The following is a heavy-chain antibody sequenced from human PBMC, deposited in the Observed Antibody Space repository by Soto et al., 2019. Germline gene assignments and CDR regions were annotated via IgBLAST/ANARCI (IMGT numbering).Heavy chain of an antibody. J-gene: IGHJ4*02. Sequence: QVQLVQSGAEMKKPGSSVKVSCQSSGGTFNTYAMNWVRHAPGQGPEWMGDISPMFGAANYAPKFQGRVTITADESTGTSYMQLSSLTSEDKALYFCAREVQVHTPAFVYWGQGTLVTVSS. CDR2: ISPMFGAA. CDR3: AREVQVHTPAFVY. CDR1: GGTFNTYA. D-gene: IGHD3-10*01. V-gene: IGHV1-69*19.